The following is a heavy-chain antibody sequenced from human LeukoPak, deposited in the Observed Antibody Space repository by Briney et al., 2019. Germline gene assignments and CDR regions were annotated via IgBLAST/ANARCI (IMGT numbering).Heavy chain of an antibody. V-gene: IGHV4-61*02. J-gene: IGHJ5*02. Sequence: SETLSLTCTVSGGSISSGSYYWSWIRQPAGKGLEWIGRIYTSGSTNYNPSLKSRVTISVDTSKNQFSLKLSSVTAADTAVYYCARGTYYDFWSGYFQNNWFDPWGQGTPVTVSS. CDR2: IYTSGST. D-gene: IGHD3-3*01. CDR3: ARGTYYDFWSGYFQNNWFDP. CDR1: GGSISSGSYY.